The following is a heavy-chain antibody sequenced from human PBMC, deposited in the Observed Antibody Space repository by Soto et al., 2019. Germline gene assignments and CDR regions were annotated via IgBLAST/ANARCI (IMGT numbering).Heavy chain of an antibody. CDR3: ARNPTVGPPQYYFDY. CDR2: IDWEDDK. V-gene: IGHV2-70*04. D-gene: IGHD1-26*01. J-gene: IGHJ4*02. Sequence: SGPTLVNPTQTLTLTCTLSGFSLNTSGMRVSWIRQPPGKALEWLARIDWEDDKVYSTSVQSRLTVFQDTSKNQVVLTMTNMDPVDTGTYYCARNPTVGPPQYYFDYWGQGSLVTVSS. CDR1: GFSLNTSGMR.